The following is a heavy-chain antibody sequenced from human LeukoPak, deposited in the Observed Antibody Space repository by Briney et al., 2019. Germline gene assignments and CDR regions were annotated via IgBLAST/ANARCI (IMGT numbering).Heavy chain of an antibody. V-gene: IGHV4-30-2*01. D-gene: IGHD1-26*01. J-gene: IGHJ6*02. CDR1: GGSISSGGYY. Sequence: PSETLSLTCTVSGGSISSGGYYWSWIRQPPGKGLEWIGYIYHSGSTYYNPSLKSRVTISVDRSKNQFSLKLSSVTAADTAVYYCASLGAPRYYYYYYGMDVWGQGTTVTVSS. CDR3: ASLGAPRYYYYYYGMDV. CDR2: IYHSGST.